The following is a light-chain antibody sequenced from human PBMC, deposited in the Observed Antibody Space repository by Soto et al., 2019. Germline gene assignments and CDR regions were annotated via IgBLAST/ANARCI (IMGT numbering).Light chain of an antibody. CDR3: FSFTSTNTHV. Sequence: QSALTQPASVSGSPGQSVTISCTGTSSDFGSYEFVSWYQHHPGKVPKVIIYETSKRPSGVSDRFSGSKSGNTASLTISGLQAEDEADYYCFSFTSTNTHVFGSGTKVTVL. J-gene: IGLJ1*01. CDR1: SSDFGSYEF. CDR2: ETS. V-gene: IGLV2-23*01.